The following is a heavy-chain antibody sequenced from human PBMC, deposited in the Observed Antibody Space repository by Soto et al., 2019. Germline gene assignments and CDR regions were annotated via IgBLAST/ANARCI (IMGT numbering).Heavy chain of an antibody. CDR1: GSSISGYF. CDR3: LKDGTKTLRDWFDP. D-gene: IGHD1-1*01. V-gene: IGHV4-4*07. Sequence: PAETLSLTCTASGSSISGYFCHWVRQSAGKGLEWVGRICSNGTTDYNASFKSGVMMSVDTTKKQFSLKLRSMTAADAAVDYCLKDGTKTLRDWFDPWGQGISVTVSS. J-gene: IGHJ5*02. CDR2: ICSNGTT.